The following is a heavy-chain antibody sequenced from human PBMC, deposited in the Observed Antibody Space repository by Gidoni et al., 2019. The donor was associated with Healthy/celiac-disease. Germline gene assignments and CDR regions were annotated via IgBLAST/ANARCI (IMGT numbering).Heavy chain of an antibody. V-gene: IGHV3-23*01. CDR2: ISGSGGST. D-gene: IGHD1-26*01. CDR3: AKVPGSWSLLYYYYMDV. J-gene: IGHJ6*03. CDR1: GFTFSSYA. Sequence: EVQLLESGGGLVQPGGSLSLSCAASGFTFSSYAMSWVRQAPGKGLEWVSAISGSGGSTYYADSVKGRFTISRDNSKNTLYLQMNSLRAEDTAVYYCAKVPGSWSLLYYYYMDVWGKGTTVTVSS.